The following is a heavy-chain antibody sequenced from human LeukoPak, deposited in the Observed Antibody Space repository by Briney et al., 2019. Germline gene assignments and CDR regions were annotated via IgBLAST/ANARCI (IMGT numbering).Heavy chain of an antibody. CDR1: GGSISSGGYY. V-gene: IGHV4-31*03. J-gene: IGHJ6*02. D-gene: IGHD3-22*01. Sequence: SQTLSLTCTVSGGSISSGGYYWSWIRQHPGKGLEWIVYIYYSGSTYYNPSLKSRVTISVDTSKNQFSLKLSSVTAADTAVYYCARDLFEYYDSSVNYYYGMDVWGQGATVTVSS. CDR3: ARDLFEYYDSSVNYYYGMDV. CDR2: IYYSGST.